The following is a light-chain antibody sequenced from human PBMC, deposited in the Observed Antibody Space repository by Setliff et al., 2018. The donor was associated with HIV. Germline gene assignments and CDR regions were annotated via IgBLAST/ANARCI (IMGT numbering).Light chain of an antibody. CDR2: WAS. V-gene: IGKV4-1*01. CDR3: QQYFSIPYT. CDR1: QSVLYSSNNKNY. J-gene: IGKJ4*01. Sequence: DIVMTQSPDSLAVSLGERATINCKSSQSVLYSSNNKNYLAWYQQKPGQPPNLLIYWASTRESGVPDRFSGSGSGTDFTLTISSLQAEDVAVYYCQQYFSIPYTFGGGTKV.